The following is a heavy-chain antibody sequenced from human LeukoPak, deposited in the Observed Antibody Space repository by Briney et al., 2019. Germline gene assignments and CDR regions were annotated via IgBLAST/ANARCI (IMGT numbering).Heavy chain of an antibody. CDR1: GFTFSDYY. V-gene: IGHV3-11*04. D-gene: IGHD2-2*02. Sequence: PGGSLRLSCAASGFTFSDYYMSWIRQAPGKGLEWVSYIHSGGSPIYYADSVKGRFTISRDNAKKSLYLQMNSLRAEDTAVYYCVRAVPAAILGAFDIWGQGTIVTVSS. CDR3: VRAVPAAILGAFDI. CDR2: IHSGGSPI. J-gene: IGHJ3*02.